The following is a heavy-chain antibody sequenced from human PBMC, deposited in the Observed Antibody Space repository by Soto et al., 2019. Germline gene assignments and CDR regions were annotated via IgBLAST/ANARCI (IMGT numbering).Heavy chain of an antibody. Sequence: GGSLRLSCAASGVTFSSYSMNWVGQAPGKGLEWVSYISSSSSTIYYADSVKGRFTISRDNAKNSLYLQMNSLRAEDTAVYYCARDLVGYCSGGNYARPELNAFDIWGQGTMVTVSS. V-gene: IGHV3-48*01. CDR2: ISSSSSTI. CDR3: ARDLVGYCSGGNYARPELNAFDI. D-gene: IGHD2-15*01. J-gene: IGHJ3*02. CDR1: GVTFSSYS.